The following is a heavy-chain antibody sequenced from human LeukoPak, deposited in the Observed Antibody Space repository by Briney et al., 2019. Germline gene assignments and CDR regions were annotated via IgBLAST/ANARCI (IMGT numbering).Heavy chain of an antibody. CDR1: GFTFSSYS. V-gene: IGHV3-21*01. CDR2: ISSSSSYI. CDR3: ARDPYDILTGALYY. D-gene: IGHD3-9*01. Sequence: GGSLRLSCAASGFTFSSYSMNWVRQAPGKGLEGVSSISSSSSYIYYADSVKGRFTISRDNAKNSLYLQMNSLRAEDTAVYYCARDPYDILTGALYYSGQGTLVTVSS. J-gene: IGHJ4*02.